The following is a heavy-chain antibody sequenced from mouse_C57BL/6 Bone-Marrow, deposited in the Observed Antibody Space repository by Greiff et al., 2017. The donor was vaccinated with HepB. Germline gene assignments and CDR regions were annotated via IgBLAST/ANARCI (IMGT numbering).Heavy chain of an antibody. D-gene: IGHD2-5*01. Sequence: EVMLVESGGGLVQPGGSLKLSCAASGFTFSDYYMYWVRQTPEKRLEWVAYISSGGGSTYYPDTVKGRFTISRDNAKNTLYLQMSRLKTEDTAMYYCARQKRRNSNYDAMDYWGQGTSVTVSS. CDR2: ISSGGGST. J-gene: IGHJ4*01. V-gene: IGHV5-12*01. CDR3: ARQKRRNSNYDAMDY. CDR1: GFTFSDYY.